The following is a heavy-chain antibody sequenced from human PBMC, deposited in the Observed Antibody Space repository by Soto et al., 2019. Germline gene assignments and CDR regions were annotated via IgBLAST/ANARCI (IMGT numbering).Heavy chain of an antibody. V-gene: IGHV3-21*01. CDR3: ARATIVTASHFDF. CDR2: ISSTSGFI. J-gene: IGHJ4*02. Sequence: GGSVRLSCVASGFTFSHHSMNWVRQAPGKGLEWVSSISSTSGFIFYADSLKGRFTISRDNAKNSLYLQMNSLRVDDTAVYYCARATIVTASHFDFWGQGIMVTVSS. CDR1: GFTFSHHS. D-gene: IGHD2-21*02.